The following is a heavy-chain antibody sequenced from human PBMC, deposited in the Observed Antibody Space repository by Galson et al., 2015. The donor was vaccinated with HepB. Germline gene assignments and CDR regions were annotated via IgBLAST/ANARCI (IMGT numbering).Heavy chain of an antibody. Sequence: SLRLSCAASGFTFSGSAMHWVRQASGKGLEWVGRIRSKANSYATAYAASVKGRFTISRDDSKNTAYLQMNSLKTEDTAVYYCTSHRVGYSGYDVDYWGQGTLVTVSS. V-gene: IGHV3-73*01. CDR1: GFTFSGSA. CDR2: IRSKANSYAT. CDR3: TSHRVGYSGYDVDY. J-gene: IGHJ4*02. D-gene: IGHD5-12*01.